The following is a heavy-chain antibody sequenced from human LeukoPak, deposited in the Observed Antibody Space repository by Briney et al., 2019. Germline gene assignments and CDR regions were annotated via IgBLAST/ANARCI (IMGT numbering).Heavy chain of an antibody. V-gene: IGHV1-8*01. CDR1: GYTFTSYD. CDR3: AGGYPRLRRNWFDP. Sequence: ASVKVSCKASGYTFTSYDINWVRQATGQGLEWMGWMDPNSGNTGYAQKFQGRVTMTRNTSISTAYMELSSLRSEDTAVYYCAGGYPRLRRNWFDPWGQGTLVTVSS. CDR2: MDPNSGNT. J-gene: IGHJ5*02. D-gene: IGHD4-17*01.